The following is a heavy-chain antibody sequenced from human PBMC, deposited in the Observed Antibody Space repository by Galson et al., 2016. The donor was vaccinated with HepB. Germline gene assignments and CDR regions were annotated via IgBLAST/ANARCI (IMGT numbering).Heavy chain of an antibody. J-gene: IGHJ5*02. CDR1: GGTFSSDV. CDR2: VVPMLGRA. D-gene: IGHD6-6*01. CDR3: ARDFMAARGWFDP. Sequence: SVKVSCKASGGTFSSDVINWVRQAPGHGLEWMGRVVPMLGRANYAQEFQGRVTITAGKSTSTAYMELTSLRSEDTGVYYCARDFMAARGWFDPWGQGTLVTVSS. V-gene: IGHV1-69*04.